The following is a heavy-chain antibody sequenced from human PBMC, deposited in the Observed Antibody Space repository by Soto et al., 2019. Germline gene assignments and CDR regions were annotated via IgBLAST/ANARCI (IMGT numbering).Heavy chain of an antibody. V-gene: IGHV3-15*07. CDR3: SSGQIAATGIYYYYGMDV. D-gene: IGHD6-13*01. CDR2: IKSKTDGGTT. CDR1: GFTFRNAW. Sequence: GGSLRLSCAASGFTFRNAWMNWVRQAPGKGLEWVGRIKSKTDGGTTDYAAPVKGRFTISRDDSKNTLYLQINSLKTEDTAVYYCSSGQIAATGIYYYYGMDVWGQGTTVTVSS. J-gene: IGHJ6*02.